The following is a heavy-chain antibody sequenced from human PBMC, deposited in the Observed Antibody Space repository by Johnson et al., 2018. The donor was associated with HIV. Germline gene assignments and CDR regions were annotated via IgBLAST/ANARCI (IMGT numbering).Heavy chain of an antibody. CDR1: GFTFSNYG. J-gene: IGHJ3*02. CDR3: ARGRISMKVVDLRGGGFDI. D-gene: IGHD3-22*01. Sequence: QVQLVESGGGVVQPGGSLRLSCEVSGFTFSNYGMHWVRQAPGKGLEWVAFIRYDGSNKYYADSVKGRFTISRDNSNNTLYLQMNSLRVEDTAVYLCARGRISMKVVDLRGGGFDIWGQGTMVTVSA. V-gene: IGHV3-30*02. CDR2: IRYDGSNK.